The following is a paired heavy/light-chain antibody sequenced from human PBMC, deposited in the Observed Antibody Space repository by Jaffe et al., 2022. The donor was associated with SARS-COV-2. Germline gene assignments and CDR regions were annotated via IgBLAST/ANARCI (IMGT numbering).Light chain of an antibody. Sequence: QSVLTQPPSASGTPGQRVTISCSGSRSNIGSNYVYWYQQLPGTAPKLLIYRSNERPSGVPDRFSGSKSGTSASLAISGLRSEDEADYYCAAWDDRLSVGLFGGGTKLTVL. V-gene: IGLV1-47*01. CDR3: AAWDDRLSVGL. J-gene: IGLJ2*01. CDR1: RSNIGSNY. CDR2: RSN.
Heavy chain of an antibody. CDR3: ARDDLNSGYDVGFDR. CDR1: GFTFSNYW. D-gene: IGHD5-12*01. V-gene: IGHV3-7*03. CDR2: IRQDGNEK. J-gene: IGHJ4*02. Sequence: DVHLVESGGGLVQPGGSLRLSCGASGFTFSNYWVTWVRQAPGKGLEWVANIRQDGNEKYYVDSVKGRFTIFRDDATNSVYLQMNSLRAEDTAVYYCARDDLNSGYDVGFDRWGQGTRVTVSS.